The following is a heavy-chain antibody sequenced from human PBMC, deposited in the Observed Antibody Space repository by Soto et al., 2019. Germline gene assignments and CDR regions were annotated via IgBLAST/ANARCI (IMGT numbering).Heavy chain of an antibody. V-gene: IGHV4-61*01. D-gene: IGHD3-10*01. CDR3: ARDHGGLFDY. CDR1: GGSVSSGSYY. Sequence: PSETLSLTCTVSGGSVSSGSYYWSWIRQPPGKGLEWIGYIYYSGSTNYNPSLKNRVTISVDTSKNQFSLKLSSVTAADTAVYYCARDHGGLFDYWGQGTLVTISS. CDR2: IYYSGST. J-gene: IGHJ4*02.